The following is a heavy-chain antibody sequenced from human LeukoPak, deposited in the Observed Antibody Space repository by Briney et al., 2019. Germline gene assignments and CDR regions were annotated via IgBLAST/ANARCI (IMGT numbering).Heavy chain of an antibody. V-gene: IGHV4-34*01. CDR1: GGSFSGYY. D-gene: IGHD2-2*02. CDR3: ARRYPYYFDY. J-gene: IGHJ4*02. Sequence: SETLSLTCAVYGGSFSGYYWSWIRQPPGKGLEWIGEINHSGSTNYHPSLKSRVTISVDSSKNQFSLRLNSVTAADTAMYYCARRYPYYFDYWGQGTLVTVSS. CDR2: INHSGST.